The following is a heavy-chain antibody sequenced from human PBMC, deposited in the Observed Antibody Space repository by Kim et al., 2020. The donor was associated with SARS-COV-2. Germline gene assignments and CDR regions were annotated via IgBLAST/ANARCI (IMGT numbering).Heavy chain of an antibody. CDR3: ARLYDFSGYYKYFDI. J-gene: IGHJ2*01. Sequence: SETLSLTCTVSGGSISRYYWSWMRQPPGKGLEWIGYIYYSGSTKYNVSLKSRVTISVDTSKNQFSLKLSSVTAADTAVYYCARLYDFSGYYKYFDIWGRGTLVTVSS. V-gene: IGHV4-59*08. D-gene: IGHD3-22*01. CDR1: GGSISRYY. CDR2: IYYSGST.